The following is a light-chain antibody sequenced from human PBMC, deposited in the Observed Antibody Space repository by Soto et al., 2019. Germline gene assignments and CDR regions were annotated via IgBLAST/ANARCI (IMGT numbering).Light chain of an antibody. J-gene: IGKJ1*01. CDR3: QHLHSTLWT. CDR2: AAS. V-gene: IGKV1-39*01. Sequence: DIQMTQSPSSLSASVGDRVTITCRASQSITSYLNWYQQKPGKAPKLLIYAASSLQSGVPSRFSGSGSGTDFTLTISSLQPEDFATYYCQHLHSTLWTFGQGTKVEIK. CDR1: QSITSY.